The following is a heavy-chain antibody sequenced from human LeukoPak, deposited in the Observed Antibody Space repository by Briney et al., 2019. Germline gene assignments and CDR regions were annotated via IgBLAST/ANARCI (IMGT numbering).Heavy chain of an antibody. Sequence: GGSLRLSCAASGFTFSSYGMHWVRQAPGKGLEWVAVISYDGSNKYYADSVKGRFTISRDNSKNTLYLQMNSLRAEDTAVYYCARSNDRYYYYGMDVWGQGTTVTVSS. CDR3: ARSNDRYYYYGMDV. V-gene: IGHV3-30*03. J-gene: IGHJ6*02. D-gene: IGHD4-11*01. CDR2: ISYDGSNK. CDR1: GFTFSSYG.